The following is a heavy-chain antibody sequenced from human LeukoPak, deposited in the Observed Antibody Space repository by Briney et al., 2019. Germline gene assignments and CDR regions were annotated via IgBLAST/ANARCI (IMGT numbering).Heavy chain of an antibody. J-gene: IGHJ4*02. CDR2: IYHSGST. CDR3: ARVHDLGYCTSTTCYGWYYFDY. D-gene: IGHD2-2*01. CDR1: GGSISSYY. Sequence: SETLSLTCTVSGGSISSYYWSWIRQPPGKGLEWIGYIYHSGSTNYNPSLKSRVTISVDTSKNQFSLKLSSVTAADTAVYYCARVHDLGYCTSTTCYGWYYFDYWGQGTLVTISS. V-gene: IGHV4-59*01.